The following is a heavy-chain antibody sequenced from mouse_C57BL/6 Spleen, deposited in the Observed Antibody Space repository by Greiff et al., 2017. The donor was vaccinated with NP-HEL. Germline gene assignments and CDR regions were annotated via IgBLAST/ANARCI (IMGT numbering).Heavy chain of an antibody. CDR1: GYSFTGYY. CDR2: INPSTGGT. D-gene: IGHD2-1*01. V-gene: IGHV1-42*01. J-gene: IGHJ4*01. CDR3: ASNYGNYGAMDY. Sequence: QLKQSGPELVKPGASVKISCKASGYSFTGYYMNWVKQSPEKSLEWIGEINPSTGGTTYNQKFKAKATLTVDKSSSTAYMQLKSLTSEDSAVYYCASNYGNYGAMDYWGQGTSVTVSS.